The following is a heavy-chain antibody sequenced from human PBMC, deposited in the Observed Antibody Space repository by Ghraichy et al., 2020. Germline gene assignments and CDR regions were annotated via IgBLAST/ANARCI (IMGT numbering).Heavy chain of an antibody. Sequence: GGSLRLSCAASGFTFSSYAMSWVRQAPGKGLEWVSAISGSGGSTYYADSVKGRFTISRDNSKNTLYLQMNSLRAEDTAVYYCAKDRKGSGSYYTRFDYWGQGTLVTVSS. V-gene: IGHV3-23*01. CDR3: AKDRKGSGSYYTRFDY. CDR1: GFTFSSYA. CDR2: ISGSGGST. J-gene: IGHJ4*02. D-gene: IGHD3-10*01.